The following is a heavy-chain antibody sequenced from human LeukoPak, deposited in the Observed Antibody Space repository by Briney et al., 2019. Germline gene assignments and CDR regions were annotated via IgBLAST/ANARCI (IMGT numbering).Heavy chain of an antibody. CDR2: IGSDGRST. CDR3: ASHYGMDV. CDR1: GTTFSSDW. V-gene: IGHV3-74*01. J-gene: IGHJ6*02. Sequence: GGSLRLSCVDSGTTFSSDWMHWVRQAPGKGPVRISRIGSDGRSTTYADSVKGRFTISRDNAKNTLFLQMNSLRVEDTAVYYCASHYGMDVWGQGTTVTVSS.